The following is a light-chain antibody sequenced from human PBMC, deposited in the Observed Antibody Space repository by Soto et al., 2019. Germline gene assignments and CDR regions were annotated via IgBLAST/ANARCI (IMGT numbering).Light chain of an antibody. J-gene: IGLJ2*01. Sequence: QAVVTQPPSASGTPGQRVTISCSGSSSNIGSNYVYWYQQFPGTAPKLLIYRNTQRPSGVPDRFSGSKSGTSASLAISGLRSEDEADYYCAAWDDSLSGPVFGGGTKLTVL. CDR1: SSNIGSNY. CDR2: RNT. V-gene: IGLV1-47*01. CDR3: AAWDDSLSGPV.